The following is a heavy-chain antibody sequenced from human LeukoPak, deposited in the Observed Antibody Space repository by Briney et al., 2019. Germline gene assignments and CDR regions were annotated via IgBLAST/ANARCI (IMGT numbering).Heavy chain of an antibody. CDR1: GGSFSGYY. J-gene: IGHJ6*03. CDR3: ARLGYCSGGSCYGYYYYYMDV. CDR2: INHSGST. V-gene: IGHV4-34*01. Sequence: SETLSLTCAVYGGSFSGYYWSWIRQPPGKVLEWIGEINHSGSTNYNPSLKSRVTISVDTSKNQFSLKLSSVTAADTAVYYCARLGYCSGGSCYGYYYYYMDVWGKGTTVTISS. D-gene: IGHD2-15*01.